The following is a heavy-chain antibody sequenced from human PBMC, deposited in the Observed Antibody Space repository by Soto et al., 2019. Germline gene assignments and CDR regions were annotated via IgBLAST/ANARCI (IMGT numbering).Heavy chain of an antibody. CDR1: GFTFSSYG. Sequence: QVQLVESGGGVVQPGRSLRLSCVASGFTFSSYGMHWVRQAPGKGLEWVAIISYDGSNTYYADSVKGRFTISRDNSKNTVYLQMNSLRAEDTSVYYCEKEGGRSGSYYISSSYYFDYWGQGPLVTVSS. J-gene: IGHJ4*02. CDR3: EKEGGRSGSYYISSSYYFDY. D-gene: IGHD1-26*01. CDR2: ISYDGSNT. V-gene: IGHV3-30*18.